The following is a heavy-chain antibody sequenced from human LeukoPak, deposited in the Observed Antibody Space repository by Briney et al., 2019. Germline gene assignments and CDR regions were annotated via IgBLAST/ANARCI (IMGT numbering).Heavy chain of an antibody. CDR3: AREKESVAGRELDY. CDR2: INPNSGGT. D-gene: IGHD6-19*01. V-gene: IGHV1-2*06. J-gene: IGHJ4*02. CDR1: GYTFTGYY. Sequence: ASVKVSCKASGYTFTGYYIHWVRQAPGQGLQWMGRINPNSGGTNYAQNFQGRVTMTRDTSISTAYVELSSLRSDDTAVYYCAREKESVAGRELDYWGQGTLVTVSS.